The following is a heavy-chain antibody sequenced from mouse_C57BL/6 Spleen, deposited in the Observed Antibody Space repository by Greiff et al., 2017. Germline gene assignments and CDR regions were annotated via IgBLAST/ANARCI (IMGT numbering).Heavy chain of an antibody. CDR3: ARGIYYDYDVPLFDY. J-gene: IGHJ2*01. Sequence: EVKLQESGPELVKPGASVKISCKASGYSFTDYNMNWVKQSNGKSLEWIGVINPNYGTTSYNQKFKGKATLTVDQSSSTAYMQLNSLTSEDSAVYYCARGIYYDYDVPLFDYWGQGTTLTVSS. CDR2: INPNYGTT. CDR1: GYSFTDYN. D-gene: IGHD2-4*01. V-gene: IGHV1-39*01.